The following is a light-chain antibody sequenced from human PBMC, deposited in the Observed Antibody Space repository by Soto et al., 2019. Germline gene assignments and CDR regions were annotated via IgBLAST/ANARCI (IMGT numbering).Light chain of an antibody. CDR3: CSFACSSAFV. Sequence: QSALTQPRSVSATPGQSATISCTGTSSDVGRYDYVSWYQQHPGKATKLIVYDLTERPSGVPNRLSGSKSGNTASLTISGLQAEDEADYYCCSFACSSAFVFGTGTKVTVL. V-gene: IGLV2-11*01. CDR2: DLT. CDR1: SSDVGRYDY. J-gene: IGLJ1*01.